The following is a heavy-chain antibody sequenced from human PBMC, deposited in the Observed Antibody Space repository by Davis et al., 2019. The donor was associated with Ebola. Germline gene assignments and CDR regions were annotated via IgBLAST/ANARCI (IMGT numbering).Heavy chain of an antibody. CDR3: AKEMEVTKPYDH. CDR1: GFTFNNYW. Sequence: PGGSLRLSCAASGFTFNNYWMNWVRQVPGKGLEWVAAVSRKGGAFYADSVEGRFTVFRNTATDTLYLQMDRLRDEDTAIYYCAKEMEVTKPYDHWGHGTLVTVSS. D-gene: IGHD2-21*02. V-gene: IGHV3-23*01. CDR2: VSRKGGA. J-gene: IGHJ4*01.